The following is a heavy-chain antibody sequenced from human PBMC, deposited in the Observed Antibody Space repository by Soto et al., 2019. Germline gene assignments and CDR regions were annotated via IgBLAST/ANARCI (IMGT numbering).Heavy chain of an antibody. CDR2: ISCCGGSA. J-gene: IGHJ4*02. CDR1: GFNFKKFA. D-gene: IGHD6-19*01. V-gene: IGHV3-23*01. CDR3: AKADGQQWLIPHLDN. Sequence: PPGGSLRLSCVASGFNFKKFAMAWVRQAAGEGLEWVSGISCCGGSASYADSVKGRFSIARDDSKNTVSLQLNSLRVEDTAQYYCAKADGQQWLIPHLDNWGQGTLVTVSS.